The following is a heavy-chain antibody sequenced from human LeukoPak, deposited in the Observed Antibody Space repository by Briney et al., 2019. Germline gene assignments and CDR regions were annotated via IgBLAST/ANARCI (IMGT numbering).Heavy chain of an antibody. J-gene: IGHJ6*03. CDR1: GGSISSGSYY. D-gene: IGHD3-10*01. CDR3: ARAAYYYGSGNAPYYYYYMDV. V-gene: IGHV4-61*02. CDR2: IYTSGST. Sequence: SETLSLTCTVSGGSISSGSYYWSWIRQPAGKGLEWIGRIYTSGSTNYNPSLKSRVTISVDTSKNQFSLKLSSVTAADTAVYYCARAAYYYGSGNAPYYYYYMDVWGKGTTVTVSS.